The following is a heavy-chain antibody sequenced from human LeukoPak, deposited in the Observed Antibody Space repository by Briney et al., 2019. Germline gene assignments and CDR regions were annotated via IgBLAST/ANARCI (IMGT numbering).Heavy chain of an antibody. J-gene: IGHJ5*02. V-gene: IGHV4-34*01. CDR2: INHSGST. D-gene: IGHD6-13*01. CDR3: ARTSSREARGWFDP. CDR1: GGSFSGYY. Sequence: SETLSLTCAVYGGSFSGYYWGWIRQPPGKGLEWSREINHSGSTNYNPSLKRRVTISVDTSKNQFSLKLSSVTAADTAVYYCARTSSREARGWFDPWGQGTLVTVSS.